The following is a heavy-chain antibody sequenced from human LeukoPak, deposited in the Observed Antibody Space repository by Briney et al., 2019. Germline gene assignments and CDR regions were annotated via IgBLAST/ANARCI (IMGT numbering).Heavy chain of an antibody. D-gene: IGHD2-15*01. V-gene: IGHV4-4*07. CDR3: ARGVYCSGGSCFDY. Sequence: SETLSLTCTVSGRSISSYYWRWIRQPAGKGLEWIGRIYTSGSTNYNPSLKSRVTMSVDTSKNQFSLKLSSVTAADTAVYYCARGVYCSGGSCFDYWGQGTLVTVSS. J-gene: IGHJ4*02. CDR1: GRSISSYY. CDR2: IYTSGST.